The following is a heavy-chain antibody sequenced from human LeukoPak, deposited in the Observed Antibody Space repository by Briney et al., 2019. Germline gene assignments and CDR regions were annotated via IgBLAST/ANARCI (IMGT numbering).Heavy chain of an antibody. Sequence: GASVKVSCKASGYTFTSYGISWVRQAPGQGLEWMGWISAYNGNTNYAQKLQGRVTMTTDTSTSTAYMELRSLRSDDTAVYYCARAAYYYDSSGYYPFDYWGQGTLVTVSS. D-gene: IGHD3-22*01. J-gene: IGHJ4*02. CDR2: ISAYNGNT. CDR3: ARAAYYYDSSGYYPFDY. CDR1: GYTFTSYG. V-gene: IGHV1-18*01.